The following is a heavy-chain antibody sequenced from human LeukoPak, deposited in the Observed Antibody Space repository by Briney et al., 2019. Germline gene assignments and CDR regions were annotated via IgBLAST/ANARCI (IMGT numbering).Heavy chain of an antibody. CDR3: ARVGHSGGSPFNDY. CDR2: INPSGGST. V-gene: IGHV1-46*01. CDR1: GSTFTRYY. J-gene: IGHJ4*02. Sequence: GASVKVSCKASGSTFTRYYIHWVRQAPGQGLDWMGMINPSGGSTSYAQKFQGRVTMTRDTSTSTVYMELSSLRSEDTAVYYCARVGHSGGSPFNDYWGQGTLVTVSS. D-gene: IGHD2-15*01.